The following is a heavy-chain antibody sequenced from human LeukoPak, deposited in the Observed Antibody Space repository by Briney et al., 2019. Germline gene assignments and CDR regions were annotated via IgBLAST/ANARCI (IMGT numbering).Heavy chain of an antibody. D-gene: IGHD3-10*01. CDR2: INPNSGGT. J-gene: IGHJ3*02. CDR1: GYTFTGYY. Sequence: GASVKVSCKASGYTFTGYYMHWVRQAPGQGREWMGWINPNSGGTNYAQKFQGRVTMTRDTSISTAYMELSRLRSDDTAVYYCARLYYYGSGSSDAFDIWGQGTMVTVSS. V-gene: IGHV1-2*02. CDR3: ARLYYYGSGSSDAFDI.